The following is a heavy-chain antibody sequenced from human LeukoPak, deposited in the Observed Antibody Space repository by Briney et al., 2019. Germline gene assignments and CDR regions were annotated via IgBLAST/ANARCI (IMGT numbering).Heavy chain of an antibody. CDR1: GYTFTGYY. J-gene: IGHJ6*03. CDR2: INPNSGGT. V-gene: IGHV1-2*02. Sequence: EASVEVSCKASGYTFTGYYMHWVRQAPGQRLEWMGWINPNSGGTNYAQKFQGRVTMTRDTSISTAYMELSRLRSDDTAVYYCARVRGFWSGYYTGDYYYYYMDVWGKGTTVTVSS. CDR3: ARVRGFWSGYYTGDYYYYYMDV. D-gene: IGHD3-3*01.